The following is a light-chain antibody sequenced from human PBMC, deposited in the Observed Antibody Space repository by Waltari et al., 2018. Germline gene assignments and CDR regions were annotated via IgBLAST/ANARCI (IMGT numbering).Light chain of an antibody. CDR3: QQYEDVYT. CDR2: DAS. V-gene: IGKV1-33*01. J-gene: IGKJ2*01. CDR1: QDIKTY. Sequence: DIQMTQSPSPLSASAADTLTITCQASQDIKTYLNWYQQKPGKAPKVLIYDASNLETGVSSRFSGSGDGTDFSFTISSLQPEDIATYYCQQYEDVYTFGQGTKLEIK.